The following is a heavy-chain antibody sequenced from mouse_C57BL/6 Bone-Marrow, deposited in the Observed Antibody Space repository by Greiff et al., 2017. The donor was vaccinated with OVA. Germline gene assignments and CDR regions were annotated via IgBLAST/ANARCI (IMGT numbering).Heavy chain of an antibody. D-gene: IGHD1-1*01. J-gene: IGHJ3*01. CDR2: IYPGDGDT. CDR1: GYAFSSSW. Sequence: VQLQQSGPELVKPGASVKISCKASGYAFSSSWMNWVKQRPGKGLEWIGRIYPGDGDTNYNEKFKGKATLTADKSSSTAYMELRSLTSEDSAVYFCARYYGSRRFAYWGQGTLVTVSA. CDR3: ARYYGSRRFAY. V-gene: IGHV1-82*01.